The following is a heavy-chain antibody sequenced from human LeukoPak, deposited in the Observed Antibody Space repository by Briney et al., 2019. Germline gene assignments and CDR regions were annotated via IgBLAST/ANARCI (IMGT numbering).Heavy chain of an antibody. CDR1: GGSISSSSYY. J-gene: IGHJ6*03. CDR2: IYYSGST. Sequence: SSETLSLTCTVSGGSISSSSYYWGWIRQPPGKGLEWIGSIYYSGSTYYNPSLKSRVTISVDTSKNRFSLKLSSVTAADTAVYYCARRHDSSGYYYYYYMDVWGKGTTVTVSS. CDR3: ARRHDSSGYYYYYYMDV. V-gene: IGHV4-39*01. D-gene: IGHD3-22*01.